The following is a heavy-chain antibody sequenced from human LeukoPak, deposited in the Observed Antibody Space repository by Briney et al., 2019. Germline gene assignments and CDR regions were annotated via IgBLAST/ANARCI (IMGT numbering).Heavy chain of an antibody. Sequence: ASVKVSCQASRYTFTSYYTHWVRQAPGQGLEWMGIINPSGGSTSYAQKFQGRVTMTRDTSTSTVYMELSSLRSEDTAVYYCARDPPTTTVITGDLWGQGILVTVSS. CDR1: RYTFTSYY. D-gene: IGHD4-23*01. J-gene: IGHJ4*02. CDR3: ARDPPTTTVITGDL. CDR2: INPSGGST. V-gene: IGHV1-46*01.